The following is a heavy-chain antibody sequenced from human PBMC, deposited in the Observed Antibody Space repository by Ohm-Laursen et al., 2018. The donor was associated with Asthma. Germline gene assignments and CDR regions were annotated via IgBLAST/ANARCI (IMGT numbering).Heavy chain of an antibody. CDR1: GGSISSGDYY. D-gene: IGHD4-17*01. CDR2: IYYSGST. CDR3: ASYGRYYFDY. Sequence: SDTLSLTCTVSGGSISSGDYYWSWIRQPPGKGLEWIGYIYYSGSTNYNPSLKSRVTISVDTSKNQFSLKLSSVTAADTAVYYCASYGRYYFDYWGQGTLVTVPS. J-gene: IGHJ4*02. V-gene: IGHV4-30-4*02.